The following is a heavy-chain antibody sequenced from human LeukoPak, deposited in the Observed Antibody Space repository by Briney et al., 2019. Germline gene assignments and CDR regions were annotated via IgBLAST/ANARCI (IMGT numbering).Heavy chain of an antibody. CDR1: GTSISAYY. CDR2: IHNSGSS. V-gene: IGHV4-59*01. Sequence: PSGTLSLTCTVSGTSISAYYWGWIRQTPGKGLEWIGHIHNSGSSNYNPSLKSRVTISVDTSKNQFSLKLSSVTAADTAVYYCARGCLRYFDWLGGNDNWFDPWGQGTLVTVSS. D-gene: IGHD3-9*01. J-gene: IGHJ5*02. CDR3: ARGCLRYFDWLGGNDNWFDP.